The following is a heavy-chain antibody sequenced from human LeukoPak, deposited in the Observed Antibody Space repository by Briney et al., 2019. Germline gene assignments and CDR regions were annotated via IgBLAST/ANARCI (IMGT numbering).Heavy chain of an antibody. Sequence: SETLSLTCAVYGGSFSGYYWSWIRQPPGKGLEWIGGINHSGSTNYNPSLKSRVTISVDTSKNQFSLKLSSVTAADTAVYYCASEVVAATLDYWGQGTLVTVSS. V-gene: IGHV4-34*01. D-gene: IGHD2-15*01. J-gene: IGHJ4*02. CDR1: GGSFSGYY. CDR3: ASEVVAATLDY. CDR2: INHSGST.